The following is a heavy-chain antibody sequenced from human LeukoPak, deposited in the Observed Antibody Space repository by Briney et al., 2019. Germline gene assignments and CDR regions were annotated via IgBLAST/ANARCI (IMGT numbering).Heavy chain of an antibody. D-gene: IGHD3-9*01. J-gene: IGHJ4*02. CDR3: ARDLTRGGPYYFDY. V-gene: IGHV3-30*04. Sequence: PGRSLRLSCAASGFTFSSYAMHWVRQAPGKGLEWVAVISYDGSNKYYADSVKGRFTISRDNSKNTLYLQMNSLRAEDTAVYYCARDLTRGGPYYFDYWGQGTLVTVSS. CDR1: GFTFSSYA. CDR2: ISYDGSNK.